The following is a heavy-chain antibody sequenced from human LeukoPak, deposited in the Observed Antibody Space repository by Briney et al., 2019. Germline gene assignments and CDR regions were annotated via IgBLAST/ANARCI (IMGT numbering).Heavy chain of an antibody. Sequence: SETLSLTCTVSGGSISSSSYYWGWIRQPPGKGLEWIGSIYYSGSTYYNPSLKSRVTITVDTSKNQFSLKLSSVTAADTAVYYCASARWDYWGQGTLVTVSS. D-gene: IGHD5-24*01. J-gene: IGHJ4*02. V-gene: IGHV4-39*01. CDR3: ASARWDY. CDR1: GGSISSSSYY. CDR2: IYYSGST.